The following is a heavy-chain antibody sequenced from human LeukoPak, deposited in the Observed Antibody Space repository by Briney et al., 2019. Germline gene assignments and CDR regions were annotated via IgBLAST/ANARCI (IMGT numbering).Heavy chain of an antibody. D-gene: IGHD6-6*01. CDR3: ARGRGAARQLYYMDV. CDR1: GGSISSYY. CDR2: IYYSGST. V-gene: IGHV4-59*01. Sequence: SETLSLTCTVSGGSISSYYWSWIRRPPGKGLEWIGYIYYSGSTNYNPSLKSRVTISVDTSKNQFSLKLSSVTAADTAVYYCARGRGAARQLYYMDVWGKGTTVTVSS. J-gene: IGHJ6*03.